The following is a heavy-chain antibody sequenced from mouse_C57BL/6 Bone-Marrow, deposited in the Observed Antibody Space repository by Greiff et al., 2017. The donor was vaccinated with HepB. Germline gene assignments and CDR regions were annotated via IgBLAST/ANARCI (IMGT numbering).Heavy chain of an antibody. CDR1: GYTFTDYY. J-gene: IGHJ1*03. V-gene: IGHV1-26*01. CDR2: INPNNGGT. CDR3: ARPLSYFDV. Sequence: EVQLQQSGPELVKPGASVKISCKASGYTFTDYYMNWVKQSHGKSLEWIGDINPNNGGTSYNQKFKGKATLTVDKSSSTAYMELRSLTSEDSAVYYCARPLSYFDVWGTGTTVTVSS.